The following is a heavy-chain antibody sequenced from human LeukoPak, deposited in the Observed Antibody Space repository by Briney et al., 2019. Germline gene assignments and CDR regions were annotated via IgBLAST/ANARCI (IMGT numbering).Heavy chain of an antibody. Sequence: SVKVSCKASGGTFSSYAISWVRQAPGQGLEWMGGIIPIFGTANYAQKLQGRVTITADESTSTAYMELSSLRSEDTAVYYCARGQHESDFLIDYWGQGTLVTVSS. D-gene: IGHD3/OR15-3a*01. CDR1: GGTFSSYA. CDR2: IIPIFGTA. CDR3: ARGQHESDFLIDY. J-gene: IGHJ4*02. V-gene: IGHV1-69*13.